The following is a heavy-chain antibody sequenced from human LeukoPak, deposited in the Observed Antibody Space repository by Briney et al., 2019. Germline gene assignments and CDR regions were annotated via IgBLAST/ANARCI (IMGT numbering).Heavy chain of an antibody. CDR3: AQQVGYCSSGNCYFTY. CDR1: GFSFNSYA. D-gene: IGHD2-15*01. J-gene: IGHJ1*01. CDR2: INNDGDST. V-gene: IGHV3-23*01. Sequence: GGSLRLSCAASGFSFNSYAMSWVRQAPGKGLEWVSAINNDGDSTYSADSVKGRFTVSRDNSKNTLYLQMNSPRAEDAAVYYCAQQVGYCSSGNCYFTYWGQGTLVTVSS.